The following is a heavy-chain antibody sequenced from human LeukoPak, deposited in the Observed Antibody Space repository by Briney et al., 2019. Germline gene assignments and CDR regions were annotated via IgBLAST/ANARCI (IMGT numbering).Heavy chain of an antibody. J-gene: IGHJ1*01. CDR1: GFTFSSYA. CDR3: ARERVDGSSYYYGYFQH. Sequence: GGSLRLSCAASGFTFSSYAMHWVRQAPGKGLEWVAVISYEGSNKYYADSVKGRFTISRDNSKNTLYLQMNRRRAEDTAVYYCARERVDGSSYYYGYFQHWGQGTLVTVSS. V-gene: IGHV3-30-3*01. D-gene: IGHD3-22*01. CDR2: ISYEGSNK.